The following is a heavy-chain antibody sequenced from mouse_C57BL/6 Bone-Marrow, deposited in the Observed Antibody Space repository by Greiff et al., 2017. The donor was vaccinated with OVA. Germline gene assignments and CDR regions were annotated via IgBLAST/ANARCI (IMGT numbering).Heavy chain of an antibody. D-gene: IGHD1-1*01. V-gene: IGHV1-61*01. Sequence: QVQLQQPGAELVRPGSSVKLSCKASGYTFTSYWMDWVKQRPGQGLEWIGNIYPSDSETHYNQKFKDKATLTVDKSSSTAYMQLSSLTSEDSAVYYGASYYYGSSYWYFDVWGTGTTVTFSS. J-gene: IGHJ1*03. CDR3: ASYYYGSSYWYFDV. CDR2: IYPSDSET. CDR1: GYTFTSYW.